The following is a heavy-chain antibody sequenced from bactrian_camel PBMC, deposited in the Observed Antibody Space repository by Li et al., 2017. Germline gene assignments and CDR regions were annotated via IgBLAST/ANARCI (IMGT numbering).Heavy chain of an antibody. CDR3: VAARYCKTAADLDRYLEV. V-gene: IGHV3S53*01. CDR2: IDSFGTT. J-gene: IGHJ2*01. Sequence: HVQLVESGGGSVQAGVSLRLSCSASWYAIDAINACMAWFRQAPGKEREGVGSIDSFGTTAYADPVKGRFAISRDNAEGTVYLEMNSLKVEDTAMYYCVAARYCKTAADLDRYLEVGGHGTQVTVS. D-gene: IGHD5*01. CDR1: WYAIDAINAC.